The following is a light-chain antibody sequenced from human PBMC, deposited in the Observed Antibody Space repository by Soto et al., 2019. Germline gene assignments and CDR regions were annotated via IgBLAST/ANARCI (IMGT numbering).Light chain of an antibody. J-gene: IGLJ1*01. CDR3: AAWDDNLNAYV. CDR2: LGD. Sequence: QSVLTQSPSVSAAPGQKVTISCSGSSSNIGNNYVSWYQQLPGTAPKLLIYLGDQRASGVSDRFSGSKSGTSASLAINGLRSDDEADYYCAAWDDNLNAYVFGSGTKLTVL. V-gene: IGLV1-47*02. CDR1: SSNIGNNY.